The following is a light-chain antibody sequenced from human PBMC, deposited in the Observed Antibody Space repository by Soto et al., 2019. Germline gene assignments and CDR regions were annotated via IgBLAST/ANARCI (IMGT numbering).Light chain of an antibody. CDR3: QQYNNWPPWT. Sequence: EIVMTQSPATLSVSPGERASLSCRASQSVSSNLAWYQYTPGQAPRLLIYGASTMATGIPARFSGSGSGTEFTLTISSLQSEYFAVYYCQQYNNWPPWTFGQGTKVEIK. CDR1: QSVSSN. J-gene: IGKJ1*01. CDR2: GAS. V-gene: IGKV3-15*01.